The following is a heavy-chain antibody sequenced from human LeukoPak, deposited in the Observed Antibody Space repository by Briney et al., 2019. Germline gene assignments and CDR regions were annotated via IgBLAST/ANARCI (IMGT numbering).Heavy chain of an antibody. Sequence: ASVKVSCKASGGTFSSYAISWVRQAPGQGLEWMGGIVPIFGTANYAQKLQGRVAIAADKSTSTAYMELSSLRSEDTAVYYCARDLKLPGISSSWHDDAFDIWGQGTMVTVSS. CDR1: GGTFSSYA. J-gene: IGHJ3*02. D-gene: IGHD6-13*01. CDR2: IVPIFGTA. CDR3: ARDLKLPGISSSWHDDAFDI. V-gene: IGHV1-69*06.